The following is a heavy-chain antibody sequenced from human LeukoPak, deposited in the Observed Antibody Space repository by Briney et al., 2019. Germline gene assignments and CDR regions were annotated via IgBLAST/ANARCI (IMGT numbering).Heavy chain of an antibody. D-gene: IGHD3-22*01. J-gene: IGHJ5*02. CDR1: GGSISSSDYY. V-gene: IGHV4-39*07. CDR2: IYYGGST. Sequence: SETLSLTCTVSGGSISSSDYYWGWLRQPPGKGLEWIGSIYYGGSTYYNPSLKSRVTISVDTSKNQFSLKLSSVTAADTAVYYCARGSGYYLRGFDPWGQGTLVTVSS. CDR3: ARGSGYYLRGFDP.